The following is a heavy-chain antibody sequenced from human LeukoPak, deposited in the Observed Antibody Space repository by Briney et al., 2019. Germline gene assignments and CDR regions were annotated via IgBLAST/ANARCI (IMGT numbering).Heavy chain of an antibody. CDR3: TRDPGRCTSTSCYPDY. V-gene: IGHV3-21*01. J-gene: IGHJ4*02. CDR1: GFTFSTYT. D-gene: IGHD2-2*01. Sequence: GGSLRLSCAASGFTFSTYTMNWVRQAPGKGLEWVSSISSSSSYIYYADSVKGRFTISRDNAKNSMYLQMNSLRAEDTAVYYCTRDPGRCTSTSCYPDYWGQGTLVTVSS. CDR2: ISSSSSYI.